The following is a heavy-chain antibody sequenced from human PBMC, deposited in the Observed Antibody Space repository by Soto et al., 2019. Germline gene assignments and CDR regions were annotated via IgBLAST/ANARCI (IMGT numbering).Heavy chain of an antibody. CDR2: IYHSGST. J-gene: IGHJ6*02. V-gene: IGHV4-4*03. CDR3: ARGTAAPTTHYYYYGMDV. D-gene: IGHD2-15*01. Sequence: LRKTLSLTCAVSGGCISSSNWWSWVRQPPGKGLEWIGEIYHSGSTNYNPSLKSRVTISVDKSKNQFSLKLSSVTAADTAVYYCARGTAAPTTHYYYYGMDVWGQGTTVTVSS. CDR1: GGCISSSNW.